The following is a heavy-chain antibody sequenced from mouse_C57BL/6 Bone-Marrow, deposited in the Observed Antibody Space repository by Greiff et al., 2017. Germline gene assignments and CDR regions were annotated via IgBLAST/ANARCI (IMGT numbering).Heavy chain of an antibody. J-gene: IGHJ1*03. CDR2: IYPGDGDT. D-gene: IGHD1-1*01. Sequence: QVQLRQSGPELVKPGASVKISCKASGYAFSSSWMNWVKQRPGKGLEWIGRIYPGDGDTNYNGKFKGKATLTADKSSSTAYMQLSSLTSEDSAVSFCAREEVYYDSSYDWYFDVWGTGTTVTVSS. CDR3: AREEVYYDSSYDWYFDV. CDR1: GYAFSSSW. V-gene: IGHV1-82*01.